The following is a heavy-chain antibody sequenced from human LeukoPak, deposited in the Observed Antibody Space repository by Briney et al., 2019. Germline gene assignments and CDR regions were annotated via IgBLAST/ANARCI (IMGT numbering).Heavy chain of an antibody. Sequence: GGSLRLSCAASGFTFSSYSMNWVRQAPGKGLEWVSSISSSSYIYYADSVKGRFTISRDNAKNSLYLQMNSLRAEDTAVYYCARDYSGSHFDYWGQGTLVTVSS. CDR3: ARDYSGSHFDY. J-gene: IGHJ4*02. CDR1: GFTFSSYS. V-gene: IGHV3-21*01. D-gene: IGHD1-26*01. CDR2: ISSSSYI.